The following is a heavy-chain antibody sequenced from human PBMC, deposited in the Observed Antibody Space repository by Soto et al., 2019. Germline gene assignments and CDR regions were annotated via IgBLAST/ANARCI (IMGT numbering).Heavy chain of an antibody. CDR2: IYWDDDK. V-gene: IGHV2-5*02. CDR1: GFSLSTSGVG. CDR3: AHSKLKYYDFWSGKFDP. Sequence: SGPTLVNPTQTLTLTCTFSGFSLSTSGVGVGWIRQPPGKALEWLALIYWDDDKRYSPSLKSRLTITKDTSKNQVVLTMTNMDPVDTATYYCAHSKLKYYDFWSGKFDPWGQGTLVTVSS. D-gene: IGHD3-3*01. J-gene: IGHJ5*02.